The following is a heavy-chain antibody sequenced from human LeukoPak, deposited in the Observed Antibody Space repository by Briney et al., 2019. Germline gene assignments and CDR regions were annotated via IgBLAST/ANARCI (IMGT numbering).Heavy chain of an antibody. CDR3: ARSQGGTMSLRHFDL. D-gene: IGHD3-22*01. J-gene: IGHJ2*01. CDR1: GFTLSSNY. V-gene: IGHV3-53*01. Sequence: GGSLRLSCAASGFTLSSNYMNWVRQAPGKGLEWVSVINSGGNAYYTDSVKGGFTISRDKYKNMLYLQINSLRAEATAVYYCARSQGGTMSLRHFDLWGRGTLVTVSS. CDR2: INSGGNA.